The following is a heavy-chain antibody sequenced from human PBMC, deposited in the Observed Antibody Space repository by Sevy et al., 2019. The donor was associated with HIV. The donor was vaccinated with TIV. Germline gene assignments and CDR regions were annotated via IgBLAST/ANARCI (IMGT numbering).Heavy chain of an antibody. CDR2: IRSKGNSFAT. J-gene: IGHJ4*02. CDR3: AGQVGDTVMAIFDY. V-gene: IGHV3-73*01. D-gene: IGHD1-26*01. Sequence: GGSLRLSCAASGFTVSSNYMSWVRQAPGKGLEWIGRIRSKGNSFATDYVPSVKGRFTISRDDSKKTAYLEMSSLKIDDTAVYYCAGQVGDTVMAIFDYWGQGTLVTVSS. CDR1: GFTVSSNY.